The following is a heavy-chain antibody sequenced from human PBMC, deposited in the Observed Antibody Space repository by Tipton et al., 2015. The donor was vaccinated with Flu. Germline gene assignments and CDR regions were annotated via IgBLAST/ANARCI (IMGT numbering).Heavy chain of an antibody. D-gene: IGHD3-10*01. CDR1: GGSMSDFF. CDR3: ARGSGSGTGLPFFL. V-gene: IGHV4-4*07. J-gene: IGHJ4*02. Sequence: TLSLTCTVSGGSMSDFFWTWIRQPAGKGLEWIGRKYASGGTMYKASLKSRVTMSIDTSKNEFSLKLTSVTAADTAVYYCARGSGSGTGLPFFLWGRGTLVTVSS. CDR2: KYASGGT.